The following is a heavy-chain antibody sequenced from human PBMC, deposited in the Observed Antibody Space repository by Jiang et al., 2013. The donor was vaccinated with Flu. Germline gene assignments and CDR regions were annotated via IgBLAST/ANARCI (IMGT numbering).Heavy chain of an antibody. J-gene: IGHJ6*02. CDR2: ISSNGGST. V-gene: IGHV3-64*01. D-gene: IGHD3-10*01. CDR3: ARAYGSGSYLYYYGMDV. Sequence: AISSNGGSTYYANSVKGRFTISRDNSKNTLYLQMGSLRAEDMAVYYCARAYGSGSYLYYYGMDVWGQGTTVTVSS.